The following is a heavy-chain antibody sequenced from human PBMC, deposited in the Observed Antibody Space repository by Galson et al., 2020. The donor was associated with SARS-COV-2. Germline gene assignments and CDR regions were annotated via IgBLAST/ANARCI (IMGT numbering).Heavy chain of an antibody. CDR1: GFTFNDFW. V-gene: IGHV3-7*01. CDR2: IKGNGSGT. D-gene: IGHD6-19*01. CDR3: SREGWQGGY. Sequence: GGSLRLSCEVSGFTFNDFWMSWFRQAPGKGLEWVANIKGNGSGTNYADFVKGRFSISRDNAANSLYLQMNSLRVEDSAVYYCSREGWQGGYWGQGTRVTVSS. J-gene: IGHJ4*02.